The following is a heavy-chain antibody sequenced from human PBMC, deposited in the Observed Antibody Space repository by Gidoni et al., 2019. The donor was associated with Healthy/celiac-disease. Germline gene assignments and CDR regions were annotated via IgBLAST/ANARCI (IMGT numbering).Heavy chain of an antibody. D-gene: IGHD4-4*01. Sequence: QITLRESGPTVATPTQTLTLTCTFSGFSLSTYGLGVGWIRQPPGKALEWLALIYWDDDKRYSPSLNTRLTITKGRSKNQVVLTMTDVDPVDTATYFCAHHITDKDDYNYAFEFWGPGTLVTVSS. CDR1: GFSLSTYGLG. J-gene: IGHJ4*02. CDR3: AHHITDKDDYNYAFEF. CDR2: IYWDDDK. V-gene: IGHV2-5*02.